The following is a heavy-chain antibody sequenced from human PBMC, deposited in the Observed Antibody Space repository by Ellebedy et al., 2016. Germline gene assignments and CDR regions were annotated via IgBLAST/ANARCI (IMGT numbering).Heavy chain of an antibody. D-gene: IGHD3-10*01. CDR1: GYTFTSYD. V-gene: IGHV1-8*01. CDR3: ARGLLWFGELWSDP. CDR2: MNPNSGNT. Sequence: ASVKVSCXASGYTFTSYDINWVRQATGQGLEWMGWMNPNSGNTGYAQKFQGRVTMTRNTSISTAYMELSSLRSEDTAVYYCARGLLWFGELWSDPWGQGTLVTVSS. J-gene: IGHJ5*02.